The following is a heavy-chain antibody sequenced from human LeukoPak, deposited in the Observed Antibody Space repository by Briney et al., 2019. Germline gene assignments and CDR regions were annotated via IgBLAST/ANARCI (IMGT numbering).Heavy chain of an antibody. Sequence: PGGSLRLSCAASGFTFSSYSMNWVRQAPGKGLEWVSYISSSSSTIYYADSVKGRFTISRDNAENSLYLQMNSLRAEDTAVYYCARVYATSSSWYGDFDYWGQGTLVTVSS. J-gene: IGHJ4*02. CDR1: GFTFSSYS. D-gene: IGHD6-13*01. V-gene: IGHV3-48*01. CDR3: ARVYATSSSWYGDFDY. CDR2: ISSSSSTI.